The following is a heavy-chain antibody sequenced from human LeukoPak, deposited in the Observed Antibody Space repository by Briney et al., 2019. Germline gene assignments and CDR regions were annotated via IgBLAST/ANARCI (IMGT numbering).Heavy chain of an antibody. V-gene: IGHV3-74*01. CDR2: INYDGTTT. CDR3: ARRDVFDI. J-gene: IGHJ3*02. Sequence: PGGSLRLSCAASGFTFSNYWMHWVRQAPGKGLVWVSRINYDGTTTGYADSVKGRFTISRDNAKNTQYLEMNSLRAEDTAVYYCARRDVFDIWGQGTMVTVSS. CDR1: GFTFSNYW.